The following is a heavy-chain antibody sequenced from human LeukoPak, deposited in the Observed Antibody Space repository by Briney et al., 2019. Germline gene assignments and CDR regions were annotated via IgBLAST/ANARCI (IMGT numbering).Heavy chain of an antibody. CDR1: GYTFTSYY. J-gene: IGHJ5*02. V-gene: IGHV7-4-1*02. Sequence: ASVTVSCKASGYTFTSYYMHWVRQAPGQGLEWMGWINTNTGNPTYAQGFTGRFVFSLDTSVSTAYLQISSLKAEDTAVYYCARGSVLLWFGEPFGFDPWGQGTLVTVSS. CDR2: INTNTGNP. CDR3: ARGSVLLWFGEPFGFDP. D-gene: IGHD3-10*01.